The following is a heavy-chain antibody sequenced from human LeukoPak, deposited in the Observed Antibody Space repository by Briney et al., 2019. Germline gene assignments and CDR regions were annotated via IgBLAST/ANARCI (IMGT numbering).Heavy chain of an antibody. Sequence: GGSLRLSCAASGFTFSTFGMDWVRQAPGKGLEWVSYISSSSTTITYADSVRGRFTISRDNAKNSLYLQMNSLRAEDTAVYYCARETTGMDVWGKGTTVTVSS. CDR2: ISSSSTTI. CDR3: ARETTGMDV. CDR1: GFTFSTFG. J-gene: IGHJ6*03. V-gene: IGHV3-48*01. D-gene: IGHD4-17*01.